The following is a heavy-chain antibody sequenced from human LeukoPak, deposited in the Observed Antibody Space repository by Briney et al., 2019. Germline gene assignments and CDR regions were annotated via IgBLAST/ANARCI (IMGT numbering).Heavy chain of an antibody. CDR3: ATAVPAATDYHYYYMDV. D-gene: IGHD2-2*01. Sequence: ASVKVSCKVSGYTLTELSMHWVRQAPGKGLEWMGGFDPEDGETIYAQKFQGRVTMTEDTSTDTAYMELSSLRSEDTAVYYCATAVPAATDYHYYYMDVWGKGTTVTISS. J-gene: IGHJ6*03. V-gene: IGHV1-24*01. CDR2: FDPEDGET. CDR1: GYTLTELS.